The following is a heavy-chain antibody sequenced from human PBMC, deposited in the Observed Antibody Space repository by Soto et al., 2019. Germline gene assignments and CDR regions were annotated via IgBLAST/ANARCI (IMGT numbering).Heavy chain of an antibody. V-gene: IGHV3-30*18. CDR2: ISNDGNRK. J-gene: IGHJ3*02. Sequence: GGSLRLSCAASGFSFSSYGMHWVRQAPGRGLEWVTVISNDGNRKYYGESVKGRFSVSRDNDKDTLYLQMTGLRPEDTGVYYCAKDRRQLSALDMWGQGTTVTVSS. CDR1: GFSFSSYG. CDR3: AKDRRQLSALDM. D-gene: IGHD6-6*01.